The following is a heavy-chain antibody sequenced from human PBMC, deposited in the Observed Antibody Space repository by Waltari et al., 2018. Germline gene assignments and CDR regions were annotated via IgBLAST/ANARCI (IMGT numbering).Heavy chain of an antibody. CDR3: ARGRSYFERFKFDP. J-gene: IGHJ5*02. V-gene: IGHV1-8*01. Sequence: VQLVQSGAEVKPPGASVKVSCKASEYTFSHHDMRVRQATGQGLVWMGWINPNSGNAYSAQKFQGRLTLTRNTSISTFYMKLSSLTSEDTAVYYCARGRSYFERFKFDPWGQGTLVTVSS. CDR1: EYTFSHHD. CDR2: INPNSGNA. D-gene: IGHD1-26*01.